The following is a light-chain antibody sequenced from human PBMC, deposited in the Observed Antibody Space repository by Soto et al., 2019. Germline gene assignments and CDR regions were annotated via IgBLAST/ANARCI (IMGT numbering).Light chain of an antibody. CDR2: GAS. Sequence: VIWMTQSPSLLSASTGDRVTITCRTSQGVGTYVAWYQQKPGRAPNLLIYGASTMKSGVPSRFSGSGSGTDFTLTISALQSEDLATYYCQQYYRSPLTFGGGTRVEIK. CDR3: QQYYRSPLT. J-gene: IGKJ4*01. V-gene: IGKV1D-8*01. CDR1: QGVGTY.